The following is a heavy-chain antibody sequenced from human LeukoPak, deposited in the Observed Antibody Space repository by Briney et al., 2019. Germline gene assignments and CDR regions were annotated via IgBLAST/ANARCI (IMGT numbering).Heavy chain of an antibody. Sequence: GGSLRLSCAASGFTFSSYAMSWVRQVPGKGLEWVSVISGSGDNTYYADSVKGRFTISRDNSKNTLYLQMNSLRIEDTAVYYCARDSSGPAYWGQGTLVTVSS. CDR3: ARDSSGPAY. V-gene: IGHV3-23*01. J-gene: IGHJ4*02. D-gene: IGHD6-19*01. CDR1: GFTFSSYA. CDR2: ISGSGDNT.